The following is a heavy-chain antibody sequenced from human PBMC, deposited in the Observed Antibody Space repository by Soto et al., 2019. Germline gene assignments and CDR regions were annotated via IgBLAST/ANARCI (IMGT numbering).Heavy chain of an antibody. J-gene: IGHJ4*02. V-gene: IGHV4-4*07. CDR3: ARGGQDFWSGPFDY. D-gene: IGHD3-3*01. CDR1: GGSISNYY. CDR2: IDTSGST. Sequence: LSLTCTVSGGSISNYYCNWIRQPAGKGLEWIGRIDTSGSTNYNPSLKSRVTMSVDTSKQEFSLKLSSVTAADTALYYCARGGQDFWSGPFDYWGRGALVTVSS.